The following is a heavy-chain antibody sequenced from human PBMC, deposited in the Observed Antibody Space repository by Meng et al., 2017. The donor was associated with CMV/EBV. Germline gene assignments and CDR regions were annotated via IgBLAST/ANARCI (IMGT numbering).Heavy chain of an antibody. CDR3: ARGGNWFDP. CDR1: GGSFSGYY. J-gene: IGHJ5*02. V-gene: IGHV4-34*01. CDR2: INHSGST. Sequence: QGQLQESGPGLVKPSEALSLTCAVYGGSFSGYYWSWIRQPPGKGLEWIGEINHSGSTNYNPSLKSRVTISVDTSKNQFSLKLSSVTAADTAVYYCARGGNWFDPWGQGTLVTVSS.